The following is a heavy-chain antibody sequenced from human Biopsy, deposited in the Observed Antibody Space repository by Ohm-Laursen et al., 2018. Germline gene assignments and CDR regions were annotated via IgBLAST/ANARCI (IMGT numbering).Heavy chain of an antibody. Sequence: SVRASCKVSGYTLTALSMHWVRQAPGRGLEWMGGFAPENGKTIYEQKFQGRITMTEDTSTDTAYMELSSLRSEDPAVYYCAADINVWNVNYWGQGTQVTVSS. D-gene: IGHD1-1*01. CDR3: AADINVWNVNY. V-gene: IGHV1-24*01. CDR2: FAPENGKT. CDR1: GYTLTALS. J-gene: IGHJ4*02.